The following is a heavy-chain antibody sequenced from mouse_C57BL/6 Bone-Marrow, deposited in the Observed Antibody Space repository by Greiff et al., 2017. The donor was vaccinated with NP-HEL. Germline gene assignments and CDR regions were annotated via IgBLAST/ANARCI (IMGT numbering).Heavy chain of an antibody. J-gene: IGHJ4*01. V-gene: IGHV3-8*01. Sequence: VQLQQSGPGLAKPSQTLSLTCSVTGYSITSDYWNWIRKFPGNKLEYMGYISYSGSTYYNPSLKSRISITRDTSKNQYYLQLNSVTTEDTATYYCARRIYYYGSSYYAMDYWGQGTSVTVSS. CDR2: ISYSGST. D-gene: IGHD1-1*01. CDR1: GYSITSDY. CDR3: ARRIYYYGSSYYAMDY.